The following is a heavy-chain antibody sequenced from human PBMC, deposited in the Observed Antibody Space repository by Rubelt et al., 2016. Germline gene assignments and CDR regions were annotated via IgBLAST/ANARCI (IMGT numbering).Heavy chain of an antibody. CDR2: IRYDGTNN. J-gene: IGHJ4*02. CDR3: GRDLSGSIDY. V-gene: IGHV3-30*02. Sequence: FSDYGMHWVRQAPGKVLECVAFIRYDGTNNYYADSVKGRFTISSDNPKNTLYLQMNSLRVEDTAVYYCGRDLSGSIDYWGQGTLVTVSS. D-gene: IGHD3-22*01. CDR1: FSDYG.